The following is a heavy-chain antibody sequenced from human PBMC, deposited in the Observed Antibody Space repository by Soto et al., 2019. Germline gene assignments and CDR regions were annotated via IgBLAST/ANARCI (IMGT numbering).Heavy chain of an antibody. V-gene: IGHV3-21*01. Sequence: PWWSLRLSCFASVFTFTTYTMNWVRQAPGKGLEWVSSINSGSTTRHYADSVEGRFTISRDNAKSSLYLQMNSLRADDTAVYYCVRGDSRDYWGQGSLVTVSS. D-gene: IGHD4-4*01. CDR1: VFTFTTYT. CDR3: VRGDSRDY. J-gene: IGHJ4*02. CDR2: INSGSTTR.